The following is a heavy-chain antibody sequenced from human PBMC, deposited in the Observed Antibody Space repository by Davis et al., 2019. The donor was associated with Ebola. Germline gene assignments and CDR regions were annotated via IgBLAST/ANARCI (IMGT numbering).Heavy chain of an antibody. CDR2: IYSGGST. V-gene: IGHV3-53*05. Sequence: GESLKISCAASGFTVSSNYMSWVRQAPGKGLEWVSVIYSGGSTYYADSVKGRFTISRDNSKNTLYLQMGSLRAEDMAVYYCARRYCSGGSCYLDYWGQGTLVTVSS. D-gene: IGHD2-15*01. J-gene: IGHJ4*02. CDR1: GFTVSSNY. CDR3: ARRYCSGGSCYLDY.